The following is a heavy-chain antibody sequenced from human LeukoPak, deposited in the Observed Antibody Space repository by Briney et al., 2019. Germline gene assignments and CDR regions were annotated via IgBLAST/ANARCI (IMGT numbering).Heavy chain of an antibody. J-gene: IGHJ4*02. D-gene: IGHD6-13*01. CDR3: AREDASSWDY. CDR2: ISSSSSTI. V-gene: IGHV3-48*01. Sequence: PGGSLRLSCAASGFTFSSYEMDWVRQAPGKGLEWVSYISSSSSTIYYADSVKGRFTISRDNAKNSLYLQMNSLRAEDTAVYYCAREDASSWDYWGQGILVTVSS. CDR1: GFTFSSYE.